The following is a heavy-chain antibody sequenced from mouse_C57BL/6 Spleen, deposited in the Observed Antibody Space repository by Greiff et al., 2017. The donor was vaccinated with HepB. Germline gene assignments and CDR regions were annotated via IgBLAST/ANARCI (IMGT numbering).Heavy chain of an antibody. J-gene: IGHJ3*01. CDR2: IDPSDSET. CDR1: GYTFTSYW. D-gene: IGHD2-5*01. V-gene: IGHV1-52*01. Sequence: VQLQQSGAELVRPGSSVKLSCKASGYTFTSYWMHWVKQRPIQGLEWIGNIDPSDSETHYNQKFKDKATLTVDKSSSTAYMQLSSLTSEDSAVYYGARDSNYSAWFAYWGQGTLVTVSA. CDR3: ARDSNYSAWFAY.